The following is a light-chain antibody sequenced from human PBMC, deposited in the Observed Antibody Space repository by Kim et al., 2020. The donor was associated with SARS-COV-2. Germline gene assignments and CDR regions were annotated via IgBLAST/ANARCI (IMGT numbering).Light chain of an antibody. CDR2: DAS. Sequence: ASVGDRVTITCRASQGISSALAWYQQKPGKVPKLLIYDASSLESGVPSRFSGSGSGTDFTLTISSLQPEDFATYYCQQFYSYPYTFGQGTKLEI. CDR1: QGISSA. CDR3: QQFYSYPYT. V-gene: IGKV1-13*02. J-gene: IGKJ2*01.